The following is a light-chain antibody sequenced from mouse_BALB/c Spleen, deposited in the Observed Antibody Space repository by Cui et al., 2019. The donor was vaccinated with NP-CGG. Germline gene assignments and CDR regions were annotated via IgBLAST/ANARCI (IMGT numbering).Light chain of an antibody. CDR3: ALWYSNHWM. Sequence: QAVVTQESALTTSPGETVTLTCRSSTGAVTTNNYANWVQEKPDHLFTGLIGGTNNRAPGVPARFSGSLIGDKAVLTITGAQTEDEAIYFCALWYSNHWMFGGGTKLTVL. CDR2: GTN. CDR1: TGAVTTNNY. J-gene: IGLJ1*01. V-gene: IGLV1*01.